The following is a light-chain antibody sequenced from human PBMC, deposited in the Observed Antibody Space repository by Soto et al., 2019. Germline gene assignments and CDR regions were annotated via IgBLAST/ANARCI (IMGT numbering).Light chain of an antibody. J-gene: IGKJ1*01. CDR2: AAS. CDR1: QGIRNY. CDR3: QKYNSAPWT. V-gene: IGKV1-27*01. Sequence: DIQMTHSPSSLSASVGDRVTITCRASQGIRNYLAWYQQKPGKGPKLLIYAASNLQSGVTSRFSGSGSGTDFTLTISILQAEDVATYHCQKYNSAPWTIGHGTKVEIK.